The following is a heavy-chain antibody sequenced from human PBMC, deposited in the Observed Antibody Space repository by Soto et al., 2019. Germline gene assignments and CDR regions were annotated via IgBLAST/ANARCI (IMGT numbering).Heavy chain of an antibody. CDR2: IYPGDSDT. CDR3: ARHLGYYDSSGYLNWFDP. CDR1: GYSFTSYW. Sequence: PWEALKISFKGSGYSFTSYWIGWGRPMPGKGPEWMGIIYPGDSDTRYSPSFQGQVTISADKSISTAYLQWSSLKASDTAMYYCARHLGYYDSSGYLNWFDPWGQGTLVTVSS. J-gene: IGHJ5*02. V-gene: IGHV5-51*01. D-gene: IGHD3-22*01.